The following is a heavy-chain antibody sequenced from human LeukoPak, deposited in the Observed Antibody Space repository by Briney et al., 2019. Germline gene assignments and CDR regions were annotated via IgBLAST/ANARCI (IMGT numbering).Heavy chain of an antibody. D-gene: IGHD3-3*01. V-gene: IGHV3-23*01. Sequence: GGSLRLSCAASGLTFSSYAMSWVGQAPGKGRAWVPRIRGSGGSTFYADSVKGRFTISRDNSKNTLYLQMNSLRAEDTAIYYCAKLGDSSLRFIDYWGQGALVTVSS. CDR2: IRGSGGST. CDR1: GLTFSSYA. J-gene: IGHJ4*02. CDR3: AKLGDSSLRFIDY.